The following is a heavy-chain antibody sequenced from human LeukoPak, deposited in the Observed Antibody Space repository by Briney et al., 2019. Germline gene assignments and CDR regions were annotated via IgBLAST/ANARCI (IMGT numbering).Heavy chain of an antibody. V-gene: IGHV1-2*02. D-gene: IGHD2-15*01. CDR3: ARRAAQTLDY. CDR2: INPNSGVT. Sequence: GASVKVSCKASGYTFSGFYIHWVRQAPGQGLEWMGWINPNSGVTNYAQKFQGRVTMTRDTSISTAYMELSRLRSDDTAIYYCARRAAQTLDYWGQGTLVIVSS. CDR1: GYTFSGFY. J-gene: IGHJ4*02.